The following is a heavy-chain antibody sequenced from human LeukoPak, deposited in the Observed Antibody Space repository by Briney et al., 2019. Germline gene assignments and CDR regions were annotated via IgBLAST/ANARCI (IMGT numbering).Heavy chain of an antibody. D-gene: IGHD5-18*01. J-gene: IGHJ3*02. V-gene: IGHV1-18*01. Sequence: ASVKVSCKASGYTFTSYGISWVRQAPGQGLEWMGWISAYNGDTNYAQKLQGRVTMTTDTSTSTAYMELRSLRSEDTAVYYCATRYSYGPRGAFDIWGQGTMVTVSS. CDR3: ATRYSYGPRGAFDI. CDR2: ISAYNGDT. CDR1: GYTFTSYG.